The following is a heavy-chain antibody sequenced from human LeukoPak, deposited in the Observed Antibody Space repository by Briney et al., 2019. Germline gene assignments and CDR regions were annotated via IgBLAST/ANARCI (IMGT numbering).Heavy chain of an antibody. CDR2: IKSKTDGGTT. CDR1: GFTFSNAW. CDR3: TTGDPGGAFDI. D-gene: IGHD1-26*01. J-gene: IGHJ3*02. V-gene: IGHV3-15*01. Sequence: GGSLRLSCAASGFTFSNAWMSWVRQAPGKGLEWVGRIKSKTDGGTTDYAAPVKGRFTISRDDSKNTLYLQMSSLKTEDTAVYYCTTGDPGGAFDIWGQGTMVTVSS.